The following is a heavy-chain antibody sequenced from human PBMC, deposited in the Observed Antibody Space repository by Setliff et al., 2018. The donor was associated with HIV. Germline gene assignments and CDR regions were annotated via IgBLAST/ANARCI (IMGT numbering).Heavy chain of an antibody. D-gene: IGHD3-10*01. CDR3: ARDYGSGSYDH. CDR1: GGSISSYY. CDR2: IYYSGST. V-gene: IGHV4-59*01. J-gene: IGHJ5*02. Sequence: PSETLSLTCTVSGGSISSYYWSWIRQPPGKGLEWIGYIYYSGSTNYNPSLKSRVTISVDTSKNQFSLKLSSVTAADTAVYYCARDYGSGSYDHWGQGTLVTSPQ.